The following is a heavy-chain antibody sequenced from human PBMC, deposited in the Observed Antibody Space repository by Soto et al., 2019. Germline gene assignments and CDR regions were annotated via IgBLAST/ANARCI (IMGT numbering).Heavy chain of an antibody. CDR2: ISWDDDK. CDR3: AHAGADDLLTFDH. CDR1: GFSLSTSHMG. Sequence: QITLKESGPTLGRPAQPLTLTCDFSGFSLSTSHMGVAWIRQPPGKALEWLALISWDDDKRYSPSLKDRLAISKDTSSNQVVLTITNIDPEDSATYYCAHAGADDLLTFDHWGPGTLGTVSS. D-gene: IGHD3-16*01. V-gene: IGHV2-5*02. J-gene: IGHJ4*02.